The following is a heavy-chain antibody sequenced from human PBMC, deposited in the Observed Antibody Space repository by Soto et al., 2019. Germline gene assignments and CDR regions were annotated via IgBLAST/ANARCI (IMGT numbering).Heavy chain of an antibody. CDR1: GGSISSSSYY. V-gene: IGHV4-39*01. CDR3: ARHQSGTGINY. J-gene: IGHJ4*02. D-gene: IGHD6-13*01. Sequence: QLQLQESGPGLVKPSETLSLTCTVSGGSISSSSYYWGWIRQPPGKGLEWIGSIYYSGSTYYNPSLKSRVTISVDTSKNQFSLKLSSVTAADTAVYYCARHQSGTGINYGGQGTLVTVSS. CDR2: IYYSGST.